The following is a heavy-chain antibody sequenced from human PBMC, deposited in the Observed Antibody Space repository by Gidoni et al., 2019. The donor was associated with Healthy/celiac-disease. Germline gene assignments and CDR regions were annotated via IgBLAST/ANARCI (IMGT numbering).Heavy chain of an antibody. Sequence: QVQLPQWGAGLLKPSETLSLTCAVYGGSFSGYYWRWHRQPPGKGLEWIGEIKHSGSTNYNPSLKSRVTISVDTSKNQFSLKLSSVTAADTAVYYCARGRGYCSGGSCYVYYYYGMDVWGQGTTVTVSS. V-gene: IGHV4-34*01. CDR3: ARGRGYCSGGSCYVYYYYGMDV. J-gene: IGHJ6*02. CDR1: GGSFSGYY. CDR2: IKHSGST. D-gene: IGHD2-15*01.